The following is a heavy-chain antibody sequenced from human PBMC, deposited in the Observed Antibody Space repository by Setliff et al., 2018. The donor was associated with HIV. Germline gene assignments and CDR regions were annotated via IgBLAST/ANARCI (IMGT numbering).Heavy chain of an antibody. CDR1: GFSLGTTGMC. Sequence: SGPTLVNPTQTLTLTCTVSGFSLGTTGMCVSWIRQPPGKALEWLARIDWDDDTHYNASLKTRLTVSKDTSKNQVVLSLANMDPVDTATYYCARRVLTRSDYFDYWGQGALVTVSS. J-gene: IGHJ4*02. D-gene: IGHD3-3*01. CDR3: ARRVLTRSDYFDY. CDR2: IDWDDDT. V-gene: IGHV2-70*11.